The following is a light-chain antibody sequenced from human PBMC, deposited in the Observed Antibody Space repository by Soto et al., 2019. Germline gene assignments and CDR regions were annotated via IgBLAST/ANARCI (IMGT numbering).Light chain of an antibody. CDR3: ISYTSSSTVV. V-gene: IGLV2-14*01. Sequence: QSAPTQPASVSGSPGQSITISCTGTSSDVGGYNYVSWYQQHPGKAPKLMIYDVSYRPSGVSNRFSGSKSGNTASLTISGLQAEDEADYYCISYTSSSTVVFGGGTQLTVL. CDR1: SSDVGGYNY. CDR2: DVS. J-gene: IGLJ2*01.